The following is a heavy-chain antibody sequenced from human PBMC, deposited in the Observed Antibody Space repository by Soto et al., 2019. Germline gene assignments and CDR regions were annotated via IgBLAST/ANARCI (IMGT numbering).Heavy chain of an antibody. CDR3: ARDQGSHPGD. CDR1: GGSISSNNW. D-gene: IGHD2-15*01. CDR2: IYHSGST. J-gene: IGHJ4*02. V-gene: IGHV4-4*02. Sequence: QVQLQESGPGLVRPSGTLSLTCAVSGGSISSNNWWSWVRQPPGKGLEWIGDIYHSGSTNYNPSLKSRVTMSVVPSQNLFSLTLNSVTAADTAFYYCARDQGSHPGDWGQGPLVSVSS.